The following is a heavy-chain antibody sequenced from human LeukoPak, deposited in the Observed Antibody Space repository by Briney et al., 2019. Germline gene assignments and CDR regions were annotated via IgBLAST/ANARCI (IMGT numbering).Heavy chain of an antibody. J-gene: IGHJ6*02. CDR3: ARHEGYCSSTSCYYYYYGMDV. V-gene: IGHV5-51*01. Sequence: GEPRKISFQGSGYRFTSYWIRWGRTMPGKGRGWMGSIYPGDSDTRYSTSFQGQVTISADKSISTAYLQWSSLKASDTAMYYCARHEGYCSSTSCYYYYYGMDVWGQGTTVTVSS. D-gene: IGHD2-2*01. CDR1: GYRFTSYW. CDR2: IYPGDSDT.